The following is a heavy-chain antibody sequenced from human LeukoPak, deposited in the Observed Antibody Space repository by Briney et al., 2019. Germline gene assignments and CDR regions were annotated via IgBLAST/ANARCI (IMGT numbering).Heavy chain of an antibody. CDR2: ISGSGDST. J-gene: IGHJ4*02. V-gene: IGHV3-23*01. CDR1: GFTFSNFA. D-gene: IGHD6-19*01. Sequence: GGSLRLSCAASGFTFSNFAMDWVRQAPGKGLEWVSGISGSGDSTYHADSVKGRFTISRDNSKNTLYLQMNTLRAEDTAVYYCASSGYSSGYVDYWGQGTLVTVSS. CDR3: ASSGYSSGYVDY.